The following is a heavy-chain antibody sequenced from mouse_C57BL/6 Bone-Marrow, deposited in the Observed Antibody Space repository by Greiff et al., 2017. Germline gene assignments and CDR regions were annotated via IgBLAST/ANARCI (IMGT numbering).Heavy chain of an antibody. V-gene: IGHV1-15*01. J-gene: IGHJ1*03. Sequence: VKLMESGAELVRPGASVTLSCKASGYTFTDYEMHWVKQTPVHGLEWIGAIDPETGGTAYNQKFKGKAILTADKSSSTAYMELRSLTSEDSAVYYCTRPTVVAKDGVWGTGTTVTVSS. D-gene: IGHD1-1*01. CDR3: TRPTVVAKDGV. CDR1: GYTFTDYE. CDR2: IDPETGGT.